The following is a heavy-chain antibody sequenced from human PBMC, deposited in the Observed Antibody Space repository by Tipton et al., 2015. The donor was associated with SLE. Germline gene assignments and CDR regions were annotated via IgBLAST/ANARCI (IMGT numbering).Heavy chain of an antibody. J-gene: IGHJ3*02. CDR1: GGSFSGYY. Sequence: TLSLTCAVYGGSFSGYYWSWIRQPPGKGLEWIGEINHSGSTNYNPSLKSRVTISVDTSKNQFSLKLSSVTAADTAVYYCAGGPRASIAALTAVDIWGQGTMVTVSS. CDR3: AGGPRASIAALTAVDI. D-gene: IGHD6-6*01. CDR2: INHSGST. V-gene: IGHV4-34*01.